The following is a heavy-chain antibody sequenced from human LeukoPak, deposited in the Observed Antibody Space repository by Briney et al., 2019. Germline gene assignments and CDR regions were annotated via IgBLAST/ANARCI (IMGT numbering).Heavy chain of an antibody. CDR2: ITGSSSTI. J-gene: IGHJ4*02. Sequence: GGSLRLSCAGSGFTFSSYEMNWVRQAAGKGLEWVSYITGSSSTINYADSVKGRFTISRDKAKNSLYLQMNSLRAEDTAVYYCAGYSSGWYFDYWGQGTLVTVSS. CDR1: GFTFSSYE. CDR3: AGYSSGWYFDY. D-gene: IGHD6-19*01. V-gene: IGHV3-48*03.